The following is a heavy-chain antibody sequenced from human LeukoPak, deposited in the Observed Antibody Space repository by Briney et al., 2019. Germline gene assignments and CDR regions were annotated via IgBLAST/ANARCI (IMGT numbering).Heavy chain of an antibody. V-gene: IGHV3-30*18. CDR3: AKGPLRGTAAAIDY. D-gene: IGHD2-2*01. CDR1: GFTFNNYG. CDR2: ISYDGRNI. Sequence: GKSLRLSCAASGFTFNNYGMHWVRQAPGKGLEWVAVISYDGRNIHYPDSVKGRFTISRDISADTLWLQMDSLRTEDTAVYYCAKGPLRGTAAAIDYWGQGTLVTVSS. J-gene: IGHJ4*02.